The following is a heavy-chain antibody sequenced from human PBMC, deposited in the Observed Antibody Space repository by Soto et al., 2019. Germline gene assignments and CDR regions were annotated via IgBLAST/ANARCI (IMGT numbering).Heavy chain of an antibody. CDR3: AREEGGYGGNLAADY. V-gene: IGHV3-30-3*01. Sequence: QVQLVESGGGVVQPGRSLRLSCAASGFTFSSYAMHWVRQAPGKGLEWVAVISYDGSNKYYADSVKGRFTISRDNSKNTLDLQMNSLRAEDTAVYYCAREEGGYGGNLAADYWGQGTLVTVSS. J-gene: IGHJ4*02. CDR2: ISYDGSNK. CDR1: GFTFSSYA. D-gene: IGHD2-21*02.